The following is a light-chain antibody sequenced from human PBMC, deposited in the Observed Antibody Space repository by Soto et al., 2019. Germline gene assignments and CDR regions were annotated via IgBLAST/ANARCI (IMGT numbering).Light chain of an antibody. CDR3: QQYGSSPRT. J-gene: IGKJ1*01. Sequence: EMVLTQSPGTLSLSPGEIATLSCRASQSVSSSYLAWYQQKPGQAPRLLLYGASSRATGIADRFRGSGSGTDCPLPSSRPEPEYFAVYYCQQYGSSPRTFGQGTKVELK. CDR2: GAS. CDR1: QSVSSSY. V-gene: IGKV3-20*01.